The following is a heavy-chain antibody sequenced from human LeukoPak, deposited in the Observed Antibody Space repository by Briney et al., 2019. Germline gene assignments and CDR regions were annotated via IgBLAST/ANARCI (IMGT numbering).Heavy chain of an antibody. CDR2: ISVYKGDT. V-gene: IGHV1-18*01. Sequence: GASVKVSFKASGYTFTNFGISWVRQAPGQGLEWMGWISVYKGDTNYAQILQGRVTMTTDTSTSTAYMELRSLTSDDTAVYYCARAGGWARGDYKAHAFDIWGQGTMVTVSS. CDR1: GYTFTNFG. J-gene: IGHJ3*02. D-gene: IGHD6-19*01. CDR3: ARAGGWARGDYKAHAFDI.